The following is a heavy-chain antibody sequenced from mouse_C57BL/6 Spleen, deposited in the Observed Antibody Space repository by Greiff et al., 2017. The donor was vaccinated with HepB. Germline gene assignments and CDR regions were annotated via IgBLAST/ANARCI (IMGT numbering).Heavy chain of an antibody. D-gene: IGHD1-1*01. J-gene: IGHJ1*03. V-gene: IGHV10-3*01. CDR2: IRSKSSNYAT. Sequence: EVQLVESGGGLVQPKGSLKLSCAASGFTFNTYAMHWVRQAPGKGLEWVARIRSKSSNYATYYADSVKDRFTISSDDSQSMLYLQMNNLKTEDTAMYYCVRESYYYGSRSYWYFDVWGTGTTVTVSS. CDR3: VRESYYYGSRSYWYFDV. CDR1: GFTFNTYA.